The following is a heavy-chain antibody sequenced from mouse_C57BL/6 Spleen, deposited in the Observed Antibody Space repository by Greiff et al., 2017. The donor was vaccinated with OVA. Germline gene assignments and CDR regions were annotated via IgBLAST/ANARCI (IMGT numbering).Heavy chain of an antibody. CDR2: IRNKANGYTT. CDR1: GFTFTDYY. CDR3: ARRPGAMDY. V-gene: IGHV7-3*01. J-gene: IGHJ4*01. Sequence: EVKVVESGGGLVQPGGSLSLSCAASGFTFTDYYMSWVRQPPGKALEWLGFIRNKANGYTTEYSASVKGRFTISRDNSQSILYLQMNALRAEDSATYYCARRPGAMDYWGQGTSVTVSS.